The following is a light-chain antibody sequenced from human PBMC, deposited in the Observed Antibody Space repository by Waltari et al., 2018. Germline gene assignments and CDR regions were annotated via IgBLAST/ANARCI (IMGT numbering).Light chain of an antibody. CDR2: AAS. V-gene: IGKV1-39*01. CDR3: QQSYDTPLFT. CDR1: QYISTY. Sequence: QMTQSPSSLSASVGARVTITCRASQYISTYLNWYQQKPGKGPKLLIYAASTLQSGVPSRFSGSGSGTDFTFTISSLQLEDFATYYCQQSYDTPLFTFGPGTKVDIK. J-gene: IGKJ3*01.